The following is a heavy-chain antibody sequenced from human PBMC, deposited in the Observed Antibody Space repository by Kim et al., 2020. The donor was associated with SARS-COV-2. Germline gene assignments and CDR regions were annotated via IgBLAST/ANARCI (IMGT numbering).Heavy chain of an antibody. D-gene: IGHD3-10*01. V-gene: IGHV4-59*01. CDR1: GGSISSYY. Sequence: SETLSLTCTVSGGSISSYYWSWIRQPPGKGLEWIGYIYYSGSTNYNPSLKSRVTISVDTSKNQFSLKLSSVTAADTAVYYCARDLVRGSGSLNWFDPWGQGTLVTVSS. CDR3: ARDLVRGSGSLNWFDP. CDR2: IYYSGST. J-gene: IGHJ5*02.